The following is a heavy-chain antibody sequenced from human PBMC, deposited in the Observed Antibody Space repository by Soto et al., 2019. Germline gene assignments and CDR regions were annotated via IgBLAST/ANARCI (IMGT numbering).Heavy chain of an antibody. CDR2: IYYSGST. J-gene: IGHJ4*02. Sequence: SETLSLTCTVAGGYISSYYWSWIRQPPGKGLEWIGYIYYSGSTNYNPSLKSRVTISVDTSKNQFSLKLSSVTAADTAVYYCARYVPAAFVFDYWGQGTLVTVSS. V-gene: IGHV4-59*01. CDR1: GGYISSYY. CDR3: ARYVPAAFVFDY. D-gene: IGHD2-2*01.